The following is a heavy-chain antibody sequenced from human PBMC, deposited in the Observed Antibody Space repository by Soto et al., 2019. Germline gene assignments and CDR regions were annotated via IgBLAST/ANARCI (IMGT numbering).Heavy chain of an antibody. Sequence: GGSLRLSCAASGFTFSSYAMHWVRQAPGKGLEWVAVISYDGSNKYYADSVKGRFTISRDNSKNTLYLQMNSLRAEDTAVYYCARSPIDAFDIWGQGTMVTVSS. CDR3: ARSPIDAFDI. J-gene: IGHJ3*02. CDR2: ISYDGSNK. V-gene: IGHV3-30-3*01. D-gene: IGHD2-2*02. CDR1: GFTFSSYA.